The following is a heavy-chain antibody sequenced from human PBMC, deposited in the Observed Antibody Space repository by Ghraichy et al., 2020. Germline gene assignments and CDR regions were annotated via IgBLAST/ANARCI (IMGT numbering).Heavy chain of an antibody. V-gene: IGHV3-48*02. D-gene: IGHD4-23*01. CDR2: ISSSSRVI. Sequence: GGSLRLSCVGSGFPFSGYNMNWVRQSPGKGLEWVSYISSSSRVIFYADSVKGRFTISRDNVENSVFLQMNGLRDDDTAIYYCARASTVVRFYYFDGMDVWGQGTMVTVSS. J-gene: IGHJ6*02. CDR1: GFPFSGYN. CDR3: ARASTVVRFYYFDGMDV.